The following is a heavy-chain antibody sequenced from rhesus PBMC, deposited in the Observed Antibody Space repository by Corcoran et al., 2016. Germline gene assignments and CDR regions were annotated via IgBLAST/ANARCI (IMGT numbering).Heavy chain of an antibody. D-gene: IGHD6-25*01. Sequence: QVQLQESGPGVVKPSETLSLTCAVSGYSISGYYWSWIRQAPGKGLAWIGYITSSGSTSYNPSLKSRVTISRDTSKNQFSLKLSSVTAADTAVDYCAREDRYSGEYYEFWGQGALVTVSS. CDR1: GYSISGYY. CDR2: ITSSGST. V-gene: IGHV4-122*02. J-gene: IGHJ1*01. CDR3: AREDRYSGEYYEF.